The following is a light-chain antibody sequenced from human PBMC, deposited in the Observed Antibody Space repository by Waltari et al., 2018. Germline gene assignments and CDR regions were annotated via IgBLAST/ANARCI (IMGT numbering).Light chain of an antibody. CDR1: NIGSQS. J-gene: IGLJ3*02. V-gene: IGLV3-21*02. CDR3: QVWDSSSDHWL. Sequence: SYVLTQPPSVSVAPGQTARITCGGNNIGSQSVHWYQQKPGQAPVLVVYDDSGRPSGIPERFSGSNSGNTATLTISRVEAGHEADYYCQVWDSSSDHWLFGGGTKLTVL. CDR2: DDS.